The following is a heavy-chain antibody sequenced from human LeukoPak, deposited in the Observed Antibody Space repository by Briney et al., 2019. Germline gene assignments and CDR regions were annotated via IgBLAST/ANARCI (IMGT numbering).Heavy chain of an antibody. D-gene: IGHD3-22*01. V-gene: IGHV4-38-2*02. J-gene: IGHJ3*02. CDR2: IYHSGST. CDR1: GYSISSGYY. Sequence: PSETLSLTCTVSGYSISSGYYWGWIRQPPGKGLEWIGSIYHSGSTYYNPSLKSRVTISVDTSKNQFSLKLSSVTAADTAVYYCARPITMIERDAFGIWGQGTMVTVSS. CDR3: ARPITMIERDAFGI.